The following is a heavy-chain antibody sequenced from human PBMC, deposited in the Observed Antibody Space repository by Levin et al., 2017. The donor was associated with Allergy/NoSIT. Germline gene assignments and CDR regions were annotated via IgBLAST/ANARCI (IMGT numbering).Heavy chain of an antibody. J-gene: IGHJ5*02. D-gene: IGHD6-13*01. CDR2: ISGSGGST. CDR3: AKVGAAGLAAAGGGDNWFDP. CDR1: GFTFSSYA. Sequence: LSLTCAASGFTFSSYAMSWVRQAPGKGLEWVSAISGSGGSTYYADSVKGRFTISRDNSKNTLYLQMNSLRAEDTAVYYCAKVGAAGLAAAGGGDNWFDPWGQGTLVTVSS. V-gene: IGHV3-23*01.